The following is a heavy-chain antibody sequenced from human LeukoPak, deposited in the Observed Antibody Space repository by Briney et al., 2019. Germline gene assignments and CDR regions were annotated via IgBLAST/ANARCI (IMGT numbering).Heavy chain of an antibody. V-gene: IGHV3-7*04. Sequence: GGSLRLSCAASGFTFSSYWMSWVRQAPGKGLEWVANIKQDGSEKYYVDSVKGRFTISRDNAKNSLYLQMNSLRAEDTAVYYCARDQPYSSGWSDAFDIWGQGTMVTASS. D-gene: IGHD6-19*01. CDR2: IKQDGSEK. CDR1: GFTFSSYW. J-gene: IGHJ3*02. CDR3: ARDQPYSSGWSDAFDI.